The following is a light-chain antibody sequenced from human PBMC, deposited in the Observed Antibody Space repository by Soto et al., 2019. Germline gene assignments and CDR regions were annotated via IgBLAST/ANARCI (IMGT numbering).Light chain of an antibody. J-gene: IGLJ7*01. CDR3: QSYDTSLRGAV. CDR2: GNI. V-gene: IGLV1-40*01. Sequence: QSVLTQPPSVSGAPGQRATISGTGSSSKIGAGYDVHWYQQFPGTAPKLLILGNINRPSGVPDRFSGSKSGTSASLAITGLQAEDEADYYCQSYDTSLRGAVFGGGTQLTVL. CDR1: SSKIGAGYD.